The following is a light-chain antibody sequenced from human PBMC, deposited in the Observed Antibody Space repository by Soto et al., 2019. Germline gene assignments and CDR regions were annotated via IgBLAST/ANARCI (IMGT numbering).Light chain of an antibody. V-gene: IGLV1-40*01. Sequence: QSVLTQPPSVSWAPGQRVSISCTVSSSNIGAGYDVHWYQQLPGTAPKLLIYGNSNRPSGVPDRFSGSKSGTSASLAITGRQAEDEADYYCQSYDSSLSGSCVFGTGTKVTVL. J-gene: IGLJ1*01. CDR2: GNS. CDR1: SSNIGAGYD. CDR3: QSYDSSLSGSCV.